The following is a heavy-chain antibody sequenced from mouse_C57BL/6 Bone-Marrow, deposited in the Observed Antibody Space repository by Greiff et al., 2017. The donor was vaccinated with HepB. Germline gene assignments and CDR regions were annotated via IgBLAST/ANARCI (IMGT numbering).Heavy chain of an antibody. CDR3: AIYYYGSSYGY. CDR2: INPNNGGT. V-gene: IGHV1-22*01. D-gene: IGHD1-1*01. Sequence: EVQLQQSGPELVKPGASVKMSCKASGYTFTDYNMHWVKQSHGKSLEWIGYINPNNGGTSYNQKFKGKATLTVNKSSSTAYMELRSLTSEDSAVYYCAIYYYGSSYGYWGQGTTLTVSS. CDR1: GYTFTDYN. J-gene: IGHJ2*01.